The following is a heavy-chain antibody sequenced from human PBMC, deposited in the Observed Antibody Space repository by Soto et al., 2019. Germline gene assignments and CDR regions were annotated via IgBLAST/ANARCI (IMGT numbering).Heavy chain of an antibody. Sequence: QVQLVQSGAEVKKPGSSVRVSCKASGGTFSSYAISWVRQAPGQGLEWMGGIIPIFGTENYAQNFQGRVTITADESTSTAYMELSSLRSEDTAVYYCARDRIAGSKYYYGMDVCGQGTTVTVSS. CDR1: GGTFSSYA. CDR2: IIPIFGTE. D-gene: IGHD6-13*01. J-gene: IGHJ6*02. V-gene: IGHV1-69*01. CDR3: ARDRIAGSKYYYGMDV.